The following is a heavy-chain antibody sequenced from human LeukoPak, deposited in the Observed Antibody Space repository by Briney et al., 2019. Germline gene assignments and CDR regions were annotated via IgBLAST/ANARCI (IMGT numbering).Heavy chain of an antibody. Sequence: PGGSLRLSCAASGFTFNSYSMNWVRQAPGKGLEWVSSISSSSSYIYYADSVKGRFTISRDNAKNSLYLQMNSLRAEDTAVYYCARDYYDSSGYYDYWGQGTLATVSS. CDR1: GFTFNSYS. V-gene: IGHV3-21*01. J-gene: IGHJ4*02. CDR2: ISSSSSYI. D-gene: IGHD3-22*01. CDR3: ARDYYDSSGYYDY.